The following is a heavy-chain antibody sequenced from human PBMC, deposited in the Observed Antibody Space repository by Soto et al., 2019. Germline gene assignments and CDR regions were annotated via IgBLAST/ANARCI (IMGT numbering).Heavy chain of an antibody. J-gene: IGHJ6*02. Sequence: SETLSLTCTVSGGSISSYYWSWIRQPPGKGLEWIGYIYYSGSTNYNPSLKSRVTISVDTSKNQFSLKLSSVTAADTAVYYCARGGTPSWSGYYYYGMDVWGQGTTVTAP. CDR3: ARGGTPSWSGYYYYGMDV. CDR1: GGSISSYY. V-gene: IGHV4-59*01. CDR2: IYYSGST. D-gene: IGHD3-3*01.